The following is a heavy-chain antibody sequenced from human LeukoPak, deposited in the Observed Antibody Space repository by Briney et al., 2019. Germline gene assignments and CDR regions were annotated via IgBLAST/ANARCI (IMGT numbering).Heavy chain of an antibody. CDR3: ARSVQWLVVDY. J-gene: IGHJ4*02. CDR2: IYYSGST. CDR1: GASISSYY. D-gene: IGHD6-19*01. V-gene: IGHV4-59*01. Sequence: SETLSLTCTVSGASISSYYWSWIRQPPGKGLEWIGYIYYSGSTNYNPSLKSRVTMSIGTSKNQFSLKLSSVTAADTAVYYCARSVQWLVVDYWGQGTLVTVSS.